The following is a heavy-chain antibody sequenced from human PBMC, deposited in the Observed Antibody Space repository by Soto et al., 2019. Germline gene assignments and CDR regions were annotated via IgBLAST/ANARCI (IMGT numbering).Heavy chain of an antibody. J-gene: IGHJ4*02. CDR1: GGSISSYY. CDR3: ARASRYYDILTGFNY. D-gene: IGHD3-9*01. CDR2: IYYSGST. V-gene: IGHV4-59*01. Sequence: SETLSLTCTVSGGSISSYYWSWIRQPPGKGLEWIGYIYYSGSTNYNPSLKSRVTISVDTSKNQFSLKLSSVTAADTAVYYCARASRYYDILTGFNYWGQGTLVTVSS.